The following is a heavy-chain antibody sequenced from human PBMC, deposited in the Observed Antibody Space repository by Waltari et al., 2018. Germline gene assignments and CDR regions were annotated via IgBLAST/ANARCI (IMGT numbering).Heavy chain of an antibody. D-gene: IGHD6-19*01. Sequence: QVQLVQSGAEVKKPGASVKVSCKASGYTFTGYYMHWVRQAPEQGLEWMGRINPNSGGTNYAQKFQGRVTMTRDTSISTAYMELSRLRSDDTAVYYCARNKRGSSGRNYYFDYWGQGTLVTVSS. V-gene: IGHV1-2*06. J-gene: IGHJ4*02. CDR3: ARNKRGSSGRNYYFDY. CDR1: GYTFTGYY. CDR2: INPNSGGT.